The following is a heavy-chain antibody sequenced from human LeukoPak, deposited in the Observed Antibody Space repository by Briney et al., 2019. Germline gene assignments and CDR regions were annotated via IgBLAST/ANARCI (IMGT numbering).Heavy chain of an antibody. Sequence: SETLSLTCTVSGYSISSGYYWGWIRQPPGKGLEWIGSIYHSGSTYYNPSLKSRVTISVDTSKNQFSLKLSSVTAADTAVYYCAREGQGYDILTGFFDYWGQGTLVTVSS. CDR1: GYSISSGYY. D-gene: IGHD3-9*01. J-gene: IGHJ4*02. CDR2: IYHSGST. CDR3: AREGQGYDILTGFFDY. V-gene: IGHV4-38-2*02.